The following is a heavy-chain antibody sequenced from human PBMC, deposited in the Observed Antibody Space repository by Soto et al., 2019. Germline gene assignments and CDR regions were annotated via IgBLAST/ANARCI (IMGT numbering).Heavy chain of an antibody. Sequence: SETLSLTCTVSGGSISSGGYYWSWIRQHPGKGLEWIGYIYYSGSTYYNPSLKSRVTISVGTSKNQFSLKLSSVTAADTAVYYCARDHYYYGMDVWGQGTTVTVSS. V-gene: IGHV4-31*03. CDR1: GGSISSGGYY. J-gene: IGHJ6*02. CDR3: ARDHYYYGMDV. CDR2: IYYSGST.